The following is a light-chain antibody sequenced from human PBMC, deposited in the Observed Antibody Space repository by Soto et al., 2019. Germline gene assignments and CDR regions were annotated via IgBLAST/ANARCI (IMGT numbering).Light chain of an antibody. J-gene: IGKJ2*01. Sequence: DIVMTQSPESLAVSVGETVTIKCKSSQSVLFTSTNKNYLVWYQQKQGQPPRLLMFWASTRESGVPDRFSGKGSGTDVTLSISSLQADDVAVYYCQQQFSLPHTFGQGTKLEIK. CDR3: QQQFSLPHT. CDR1: QSVLFTSTNKNY. V-gene: IGKV4-1*01. CDR2: WAS.